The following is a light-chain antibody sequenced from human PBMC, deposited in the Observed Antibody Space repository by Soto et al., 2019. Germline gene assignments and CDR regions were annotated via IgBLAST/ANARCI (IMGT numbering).Light chain of an antibody. V-gene: IGKV3-15*01. CDR3: QQYNDWPRT. J-gene: IGKJ1*01. CDR1: QSFITN. CDR2: GAS. Sequence: EIVLTQSPATLSVSPGERASLSCRACQSFITNLDWYQQKPGQAHRPLIYGASTRATGIPARFSGSGSGTEFTLTISSLQSEDFAVYYCQQYNDWPRTFGQGTTVVI.